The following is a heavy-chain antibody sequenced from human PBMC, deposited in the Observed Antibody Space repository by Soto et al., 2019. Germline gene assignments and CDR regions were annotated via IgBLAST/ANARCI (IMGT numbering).Heavy chain of an antibody. J-gene: IGHJ6*02. V-gene: IGHV3-11*01. CDR1: GCTFIDYC. CDR3: ASGGYCSSTSCYDYYYYGMDV. D-gene: IGHD2-2*01. Sequence: SLCWAASGCTFIDYCMSWISPEPGKGLVWVSYISSSGSTIYYADPVKGRFTISRDNAKNSLYLQMNSLRAEDTAVCYCASGGYCSSTSCYDYYYYGMDVWGQGNRVTVS. CDR2: ISSSGSTI.